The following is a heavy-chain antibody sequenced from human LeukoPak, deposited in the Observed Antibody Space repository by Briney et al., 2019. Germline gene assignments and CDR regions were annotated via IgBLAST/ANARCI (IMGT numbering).Heavy chain of an antibody. J-gene: IGHJ4*02. CDR3: AKRRAVAGQYYFDY. CDR1: GYSFTSYW. Sequence: GESLKISCEGSGYSFTSYWIGWVRQLPGKGLEWMGLIYPGDSATRHSPSFQGLVTISVDKSITTAYLQWSSLKASDTAMYYCAKRRAVAGQYYFDYWGQGTLVTVSS. D-gene: IGHD6-19*01. CDR2: IYPGDSAT. V-gene: IGHV5-51*01.